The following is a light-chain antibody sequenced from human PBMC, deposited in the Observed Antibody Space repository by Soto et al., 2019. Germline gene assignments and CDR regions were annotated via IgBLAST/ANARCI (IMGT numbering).Light chain of an antibody. CDR1: QSISSW. Sequence: DIQMTQSPSTLSASVGDRVTITCRASQSISSWLAWYQQKPGKAPKLLLYKASSLETGVPSRFSGSGAGTEFTLTISSLQPDDFATYYCQQYNSYWTFGQGTKGEIK. CDR2: KAS. J-gene: IGKJ1*01. CDR3: QQYNSYWT. V-gene: IGKV1-5*03.